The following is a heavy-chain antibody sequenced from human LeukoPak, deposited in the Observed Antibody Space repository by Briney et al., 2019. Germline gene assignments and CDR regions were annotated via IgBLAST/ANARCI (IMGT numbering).Heavy chain of an antibody. Sequence: SETLSLTCAVYGGSFSGYYWSWIRQPPGKGLEWIGEINHSGSTNYNPSLKSRVTISVDTSKNQFSLKLSSVTAADTAVYYCARGRGIVGATDYYYYMDVWGKGTTVTVSS. CDR1: GGSFSGYY. V-gene: IGHV4-34*01. D-gene: IGHD1-26*01. CDR2: INHSGST. CDR3: ARGRGIVGATDYYYYMDV. J-gene: IGHJ6*03.